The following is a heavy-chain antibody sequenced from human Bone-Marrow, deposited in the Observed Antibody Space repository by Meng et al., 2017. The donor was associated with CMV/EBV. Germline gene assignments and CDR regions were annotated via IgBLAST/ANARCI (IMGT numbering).Heavy chain of an antibody. CDR2: ISAYNGNT. D-gene: IGHD3-3*01. Sequence: ASVKVSCKASGYTFRNYGITWVRQAPGQGLEWMGWISAYNGNTNYAQKLQGRVTMTTDTSTSTAYMELRSLRSDDTAVYYCAREWRLDFDYWGQGTLVTVSS. V-gene: IGHV1-18*01. CDR3: AREWRLDFDY. CDR1: GYTFRNYG. J-gene: IGHJ4*02.